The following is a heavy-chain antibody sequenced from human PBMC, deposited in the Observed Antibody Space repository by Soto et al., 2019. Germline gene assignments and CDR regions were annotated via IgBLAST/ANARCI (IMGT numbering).Heavy chain of an antibody. CDR1: GGTFSSYT. V-gene: IGHV1-69*02. Sequence: QVQLVQSGAEVQKPGSSVKVSCKASGGTFSSYTISWVRQAPGQGLEWMGRIIPILGIANYAQKFQGRVTITADKSTSTAYRELSSLRSEDTAVYYCASGYYGSGGDVFDYWGQGTLVTVSS. J-gene: IGHJ4*02. D-gene: IGHD3-10*01. CDR3: ASGYYGSGGDVFDY. CDR2: IIPILGIA.